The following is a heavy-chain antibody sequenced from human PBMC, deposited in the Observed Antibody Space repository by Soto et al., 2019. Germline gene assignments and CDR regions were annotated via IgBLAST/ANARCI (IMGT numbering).Heavy chain of an antibody. Sequence: GGSLRLSCAASGFTFRNYAMSWVRQAPGKGLEWVSALTDSGGNKYHADSVKGRFTISRDNSKNTLYLQMNSLRAEDTAVYYCAKIPASVVVPAAISGHYYYYYYGMDVWGQGTTVTVSS. CDR2: LTDSGGNK. V-gene: IGHV3-23*01. CDR1: GFTFRNYA. CDR3: AKIPASVVVPAAISGHYYYYYYGMDV. D-gene: IGHD2-2*01. J-gene: IGHJ6*02.